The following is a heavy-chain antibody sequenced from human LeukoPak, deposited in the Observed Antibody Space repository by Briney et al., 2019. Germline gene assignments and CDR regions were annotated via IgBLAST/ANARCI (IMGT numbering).Heavy chain of an antibody. J-gene: IGHJ3*02. CDR2: ISSSSSYI. CDR3: ARSTVAATVAFDI. D-gene: IGHD6-19*01. CDR1: GFTFSSFT. V-gene: IGHV3-21*01. Sequence: GGSLRLSGAASGFTFSSFTMNWVRQAPGKGLNGVSSISSSSSYIYYADSVKGRFTISRDNAKNSLYLQMNSLGAEDTAVYYCARSTVAATVAFDIWGQGTMVTVSS.